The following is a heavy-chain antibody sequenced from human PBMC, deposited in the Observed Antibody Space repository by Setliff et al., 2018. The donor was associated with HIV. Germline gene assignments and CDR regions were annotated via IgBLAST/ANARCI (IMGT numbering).Heavy chain of an antibody. CDR1: GGSISSSSYY. J-gene: IGHJ3*02. CDR3: ARVPPEYSSSSQAFDI. V-gene: IGHV4-61*10. CDR2: IYSSGST. Sequence: SETLSLTCTVSGGSISSSSYYWGWIRQPAGKGLEWIGRIYSSGSTNYNPSLTSRVTISVDTSKNKFSLKMRSVTAADTAVYYCARVPPEYSSSSQAFDIWGQGTKVTVSS. D-gene: IGHD6-6*01.